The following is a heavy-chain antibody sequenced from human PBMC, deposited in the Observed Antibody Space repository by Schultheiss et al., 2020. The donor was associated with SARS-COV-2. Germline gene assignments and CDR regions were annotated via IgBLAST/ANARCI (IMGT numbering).Heavy chain of an antibody. CDR2: IKGDGSEK. CDR3: ARTAMADDY. V-gene: IGHV3-7*03. CDR1: GFTFSTYW. J-gene: IGHJ4*02. D-gene: IGHD5-18*01. Sequence: GGCLRLSCAASGFTFSTYWMTWVRQAPGKGPEWVANIKGDGSEKYYVDSVKGRFTISRDNARNSLYLQMNSLRAEDTAVYYCARTAMADDYWGQGTLVTVSS.